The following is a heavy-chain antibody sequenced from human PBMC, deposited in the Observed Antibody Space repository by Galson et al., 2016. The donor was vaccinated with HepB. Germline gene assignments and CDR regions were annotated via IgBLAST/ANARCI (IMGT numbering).Heavy chain of an antibody. CDR1: GYSFTSYW. V-gene: IGHV5-10-1*01. CDR3: ARHRYYCDSSGYYYALGY. Sequence: QSGAEVKKPGESLRISCKGSGYSFTSYWISWVRQMPGKGLEWMGRIDPSDSYTNYSPSFQGHVTISADKSMSTAYLQWSSLKASDTAMYYCARHRYYCDSSGYYYALGYWGQGTLVTVSS. CDR2: IDPSDSYT. J-gene: IGHJ4*02. D-gene: IGHD3-22*01.